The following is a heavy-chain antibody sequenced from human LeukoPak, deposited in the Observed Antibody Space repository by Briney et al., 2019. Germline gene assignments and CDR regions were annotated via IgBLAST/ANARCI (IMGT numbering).Heavy chain of an antibody. Sequence: GGSLRLSCAASGFTFNNYAMTWVRQAPGRGLEWVPTISSRGDSTYDADSVRGRFTTSRDNSQNSLYLQMNSLRAEDTAVYYCAKGPRPDISVAHTLERWGQGTLVTVSS. D-gene: IGHD6-19*01. J-gene: IGHJ4*01. CDR1: GFTFNNYA. CDR3: AKGPRPDISVAHTLER. V-gene: IGHV3-23*01. CDR2: ISSRGDST.